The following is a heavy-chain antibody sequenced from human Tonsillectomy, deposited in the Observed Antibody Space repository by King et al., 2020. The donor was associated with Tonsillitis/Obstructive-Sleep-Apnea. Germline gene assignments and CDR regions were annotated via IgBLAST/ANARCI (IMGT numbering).Heavy chain of an antibody. J-gene: IGHJ3*02. V-gene: IGHV3-23*04. CDR1: GFTFSSYA. CDR3: AKAGPRVDYDVWRGYRDKDAFDI. D-gene: IGHD3-3*01. CDR2: ISGSGGST. Sequence: VQLVESGGGLVQPGGSLRLSCAASGFTFSSYAMSWVRQAPGKGLEWVSAISGSGGSTYYADSVKGRFTISRDNSKNTLYLQMNSLRAEDTAVYSCAKAGPRVDYDVWRGYRDKDAFDIWGQGTMVTVSS.